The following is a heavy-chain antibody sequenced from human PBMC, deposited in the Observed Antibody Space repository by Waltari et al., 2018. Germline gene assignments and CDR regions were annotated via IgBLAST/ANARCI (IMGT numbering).Heavy chain of an antibody. D-gene: IGHD3-9*01. CDR1: GYIFRNYY. J-gene: IGHJ5*02. CDR3: ATSGMDLSGVTINWFDP. V-gene: IGHV1-69-2*01. CDR2: LYPADGKT. Sequence: EVQLVQSGAEVKKPGATVKISCKASGYIFRNYYMHWLRQAPGKGLEWMGRLYPADGKTIYADKFQGRFIITTDRPTRTVFMEVTSLTSDDAAVYYCATSGMDLSGVTINWFDPWGQGTLLTVSS.